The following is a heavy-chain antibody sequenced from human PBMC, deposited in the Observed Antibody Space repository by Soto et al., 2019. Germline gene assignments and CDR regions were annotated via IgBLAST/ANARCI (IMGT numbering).Heavy chain of an antibody. CDR3: ARAFYGLGSFGP. V-gene: IGHV3-48*03. CDR2: ISSTASVI. CDR1: GFSFSSYE. J-gene: IGHJ5*02. Sequence: EVQLVESGGGLVQPGGSLRLSCAASGFSFSSYEMNWVRQAPGKGLEWVSYISSTASVIHYADSVKGRFTISRDNAKNLLYLQMDSLRAEDTAVYYCARAFYGLGSFGPWGQGTLVTVSS. D-gene: IGHD3-10*01.